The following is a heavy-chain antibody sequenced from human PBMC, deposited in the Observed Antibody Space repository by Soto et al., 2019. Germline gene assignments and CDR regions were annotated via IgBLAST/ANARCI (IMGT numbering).Heavy chain of an antibody. Sequence: QVQLVQSGAEVKKPGSSVKVSCKASGGTFSSYAISWVRQAPGQGLEWMGGFIPIFGTANYAQKFQGRVTITADESTSTAYMELSSLRSEDTAVYYCARDPCIAAAGAYYYYGMDVWGQGTTVTVSS. D-gene: IGHD6-13*01. CDR3: ARDPCIAAAGAYYYYGMDV. CDR2: FIPIFGTA. V-gene: IGHV1-69*01. J-gene: IGHJ6*02. CDR1: GGTFSSYA.